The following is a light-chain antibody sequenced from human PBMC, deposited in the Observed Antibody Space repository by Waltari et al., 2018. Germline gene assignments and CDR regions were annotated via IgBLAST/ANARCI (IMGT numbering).Light chain of an antibody. Sequence: QALVTQPSSLSASPGASATLTCTLRCGVNLVSYNIYWYQQKAGSPPQFLLRYKSVSDTPLGSGVPSRFSGSKDASANVGILLISGLRSEDEADYYCMIWHRGVWVSGGGTQLTVL. V-gene: IGLV5-45*03. CDR1: CGVNLVSYN. J-gene: IGLJ3*02. CDR3: MIWHRGVWV. CDR2: YKSVSDT.